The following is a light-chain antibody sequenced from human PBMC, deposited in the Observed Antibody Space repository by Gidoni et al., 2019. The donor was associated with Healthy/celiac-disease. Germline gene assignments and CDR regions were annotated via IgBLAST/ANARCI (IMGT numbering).Light chain of an antibody. CDR2: AAS. V-gene: IGKV1-39*01. Sequence: DSQMTQSPSSLSASVGDRVTITCRASQSISSYLYWYQQKPGKAPKLLIYAASSLQSGVPSRFSGSGSGTDFTLTISSLQPEDFATYYCQQSYSTPITFGQGTRLEIK. CDR1: QSISSY. J-gene: IGKJ5*01. CDR3: QQSYSTPIT.